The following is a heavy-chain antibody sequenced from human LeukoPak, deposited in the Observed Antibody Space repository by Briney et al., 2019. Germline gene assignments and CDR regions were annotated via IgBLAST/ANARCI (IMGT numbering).Heavy chain of an antibody. Sequence: ASVKVSCKASGYTFTSYDINWVRQATGQGLEWMGWMNPNSGNTGYAQKFQGRVTMTRNTSISTAYMELNSLRAEDTAVYYCASGIAVAGWDFDYWGQGTLVTVSS. CDR2: MNPNSGNT. CDR3: ASGIAVAGWDFDY. V-gene: IGHV1-8*01. CDR1: GYTFTSYD. D-gene: IGHD6-19*01. J-gene: IGHJ4*02.